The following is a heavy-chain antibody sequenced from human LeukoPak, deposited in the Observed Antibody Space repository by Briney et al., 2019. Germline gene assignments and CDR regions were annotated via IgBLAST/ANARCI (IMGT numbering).Heavy chain of an antibody. Sequence: GGSLRLSCTASGFPLSSHWLSWFRQAPGKGLEWVAHIKQDGSEKHYVDSVKGRFTISRDNARNSQYLQMNSLRAEDTAVYYCASGGGWVFFNWGQGTLVTVS. J-gene: IGHJ4*02. V-gene: IGHV3-7*01. CDR2: IKQDGSEK. D-gene: IGHD6-19*01. CDR1: GFPLSSHW. CDR3: ASGGGWVFFN.